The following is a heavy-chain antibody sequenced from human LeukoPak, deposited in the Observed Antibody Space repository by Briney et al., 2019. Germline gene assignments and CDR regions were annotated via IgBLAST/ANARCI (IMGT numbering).Heavy chain of an antibody. CDR2: IYYSGST. D-gene: IGHD3-22*01. Sequence: SETLSLTCTVSGGSMSPYHWGWIRQPPGKGLEWTGYIYYSGSTNYNPSLKSRVTISVDTSKNQFSLKLSSVTAADTAVYYCARQSEPTYYYDSSGYYYFDYWGQGTLVTVSS. CDR3: ARQSEPTYYYDSSGYYYFDY. J-gene: IGHJ4*01. CDR1: GGSMSPYH. V-gene: IGHV4-59*08.